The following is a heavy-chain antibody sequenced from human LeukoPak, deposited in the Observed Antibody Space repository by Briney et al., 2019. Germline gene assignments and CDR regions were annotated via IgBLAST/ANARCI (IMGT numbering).Heavy chain of an antibody. V-gene: IGHV3-66*01. Sequence: GGSLRLSCAASGFTVSSNYMSWVRQAPGKGLEWVSVIYSGGSTYYADSVKGRFTISRDNSKNTLYLQMNSLRAKDTAVYYCARVYSSSNWFDPWGQGTLVTVSS. CDR3: ARVYSSSNWFDP. CDR2: IYSGGST. CDR1: GFTVSSNY. J-gene: IGHJ5*02. D-gene: IGHD6-6*01.